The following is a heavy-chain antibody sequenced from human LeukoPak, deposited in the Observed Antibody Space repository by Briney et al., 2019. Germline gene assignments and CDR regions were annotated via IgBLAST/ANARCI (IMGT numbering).Heavy chain of an antibody. CDR3: AGEGPSGYTQKGDAFDI. D-gene: IGHD3-22*01. J-gene: IGHJ3*02. CDR2: IYHSGST. Sequence: NSSGTLSLTCAVSGGSISSSNWWSWVRQPPGKGLEWIGEIYHSGSTNYNPSLKSRVTISVDTSKNQFSLKLSSVTAADTAVYYCAGEGPSGYTQKGDAFDIWGQGTMVTVSS. V-gene: IGHV4-4*02. CDR1: GGSISSSNW.